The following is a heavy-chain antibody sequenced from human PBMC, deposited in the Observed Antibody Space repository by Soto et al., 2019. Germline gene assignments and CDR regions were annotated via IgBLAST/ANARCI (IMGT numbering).Heavy chain of an antibody. D-gene: IGHD3-3*01. J-gene: IGHJ4*02. V-gene: IGHV4-30-2*01. CDR2: IYHSGST. CDR3: VTSLNYDFWRDGGRHYYFDY. Sequence: SETLSLTCVVSGGSISSGGYSWSGIRPPPGKGLEWIGYIYHSGSTNYNPSLKNRVTISVDKSNNQFSLRLSSVTAADTAVYFCVTSLNYDFWRDGGRHYYFDYWGQGTLVTVSS. CDR1: GGSISSGGYS.